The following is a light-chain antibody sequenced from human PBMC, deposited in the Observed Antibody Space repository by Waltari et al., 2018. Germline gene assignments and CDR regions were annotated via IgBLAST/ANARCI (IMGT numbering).Light chain of an antibody. Sequence: QSALTQPASLSGSPGQSITISCAGTKNDIGTYNFVSWFQQFPGQAPKLIVSEATKRPSGVSFRLSGSKSGNTASLTISGLQAEDEADYYCCSYAGGSRVIFGGGTKLTVL. CDR2: EAT. V-gene: IGLV2-23*01. J-gene: IGLJ2*01. CDR1: KNDIGTYNF. CDR3: CSYAGGSRVI.